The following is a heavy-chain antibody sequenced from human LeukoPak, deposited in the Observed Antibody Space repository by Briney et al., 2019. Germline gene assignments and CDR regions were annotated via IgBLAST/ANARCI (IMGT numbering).Heavy chain of an antibody. CDR1: GFTFSSYA. D-gene: IGHD3-10*01. Sequence: GGSLRLSCSASGFTFSSYAMHWVRQAPGKGLEYVSAISTTGGNTYYVNSVKGRFTISRDNSKNTLFLQMGSLRAEDMAVYYCAREPTTYGSGISFDYWGQGTLVTVSS. V-gene: IGHV3-64*01. CDR2: ISTTGGNT. J-gene: IGHJ4*02. CDR3: AREPTTYGSGISFDY.